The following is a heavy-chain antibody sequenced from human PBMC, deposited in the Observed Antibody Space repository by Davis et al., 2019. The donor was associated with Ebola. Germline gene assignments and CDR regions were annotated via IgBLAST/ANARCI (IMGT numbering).Heavy chain of an antibody. J-gene: IGHJ4*02. CDR2: IWYDGTNK. Sequence: GESLKISCAASGFTFSTYGIHWVRQAPGKGLEWVALIWYDGTNKYYADSVQGRFTISRDNSKNTLFLQMNSLRAEDTAVYYCARGTGEPHFDYWGQGTLVTVSS. V-gene: IGHV3-33*01. CDR3: ARGTGEPHFDY. CDR1: GFTFSTYG. D-gene: IGHD7-27*01.